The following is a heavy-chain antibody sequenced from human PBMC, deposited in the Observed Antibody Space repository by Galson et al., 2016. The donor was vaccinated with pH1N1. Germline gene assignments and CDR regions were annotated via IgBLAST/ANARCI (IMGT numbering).Heavy chain of an antibody. CDR2: IYPRDSDT. V-gene: IGHV5-51*01. D-gene: IGHD3-22*01. CDR1: GYTFTDYW. Sequence: QSGAEVKKSGESLKISCEASGYTFTDYWIGWVRQTPGTGLEWIGIIYPRDSDTRYRPSFQGHVTFSADESISSAYLQWSSLKASDSGIYYCAREDPNGFYSHWGQGTLVTVSS. J-gene: IGHJ4*02. CDR3: AREDPNGFYSH.